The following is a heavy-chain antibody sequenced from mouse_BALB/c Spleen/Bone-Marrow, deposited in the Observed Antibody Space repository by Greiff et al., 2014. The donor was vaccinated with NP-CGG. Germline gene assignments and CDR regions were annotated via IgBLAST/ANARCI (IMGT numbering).Heavy chain of an antibody. Sequence: QVQLQQSGAELAKPGASVKMSCKASGYTFTSYWMHWVKQRPGQGLEWIGYINPSTGYTEYNQKFKDKATLTADKSSGTAYMQLSSLTSEDSAVYYCARSAPWDGFAYWGQGTLVTVSA. CDR1: GYTFTSYW. CDR3: ARSAPWDGFAY. V-gene: IGHV1-7*01. D-gene: IGHD4-1*01. CDR2: INPSTGYT. J-gene: IGHJ3*01.